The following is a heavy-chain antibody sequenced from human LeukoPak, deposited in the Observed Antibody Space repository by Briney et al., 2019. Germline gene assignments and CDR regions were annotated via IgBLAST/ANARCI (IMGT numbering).Heavy chain of an antibody. CDR2: IYFTGST. Sequence: PSETLSLTCTVSGGSINSYYWSWIRQPPGKGLEWVGYIYFTGSTNYNPSLKSRVTISVDTSKNQFSLQLNSVTAADTAVYYCARGRTKLDCWGQGTLVTVSS. CDR1: GGSINSYY. V-gene: IGHV4-59*01. CDR3: ARGRTKLDC. J-gene: IGHJ4*02. D-gene: IGHD1-14*01.